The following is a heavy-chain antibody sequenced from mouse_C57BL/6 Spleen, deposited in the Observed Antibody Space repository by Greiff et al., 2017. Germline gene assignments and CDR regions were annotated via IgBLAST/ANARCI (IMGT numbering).Heavy chain of an antibody. Sequence: QVQLQQPGAELVKPGASVKLSCKASGYTFTSSWMHWVKQRPGQGLEWIGMIHPNSGSTNYNEKFKSKATLTVDKSSSTAYMQLSSLTSEDSAVYYCARSAGPYYFDYWGQGTTLTVSS. V-gene: IGHV1-64*01. CDR3: ARSAGPYYFDY. CDR2: IHPNSGST. J-gene: IGHJ2*01. D-gene: IGHD4-1*01. CDR1: GYTFTSSW.